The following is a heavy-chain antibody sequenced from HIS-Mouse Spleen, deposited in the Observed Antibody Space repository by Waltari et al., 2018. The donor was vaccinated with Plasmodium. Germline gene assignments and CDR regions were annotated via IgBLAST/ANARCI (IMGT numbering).Heavy chain of an antibody. CDR1: GFTFSSYG. V-gene: IGHV3-33*06. CDR2: IWYEGSNK. D-gene: IGHD3-10*01. CDR3: AKLCYYGSGSYYHDAFDI. Sequence: QVQLVESGGGVVQPGRSLRLSCAASGFTFSSYGMHWVRQAPGKGVEGGAVIWYEGSNKYYADSVKGRFTISRDNSKNTLYLQMNSLRAEDTAVYYCAKLCYYGSGSYYHDAFDIWGQGTMVTVSS. J-gene: IGHJ3*02.